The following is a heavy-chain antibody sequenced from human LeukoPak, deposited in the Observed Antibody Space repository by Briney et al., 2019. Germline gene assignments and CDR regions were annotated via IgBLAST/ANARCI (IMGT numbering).Heavy chain of an antibody. V-gene: IGHV4-59*01. CDR1: GGSISSYY. CDR2: IYYSGST. CDR3: ARARITFGGVIVIDY. J-gene: IGHJ4*02. D-gene: IGHD3-16*02. Sequence: SETPSLTCTVSGGSISSYYWSWIRQPPGKGLEWIGYIYYSGSTNYNPSLKSRVTISVDTSKNQFSLKLSSVTAADTAVYYCARARITFGGVIVIDYWGQGTLVTVSS.